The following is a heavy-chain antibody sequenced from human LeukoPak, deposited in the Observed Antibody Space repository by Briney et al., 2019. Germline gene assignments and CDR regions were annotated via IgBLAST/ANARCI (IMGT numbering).Heavy chain of an antibody. CDR1: GGSFSGYY. V-gene: IGHV4-34*01. CDR3: ARRRQYNSSLFWNFDL. D-gene: IGHD1-1*01. J-gene: IGHJ2*01. Sequence: PSETLSLTCAVYGGSFSGYYWSWIRQPPGKGLEWIGEINHSGNTNYNPPLKSRVTISVDTSKNQFSLKLTSVTAADTAVYYCARRRQYNSSLFWNFDLWGRGTLVTVSS. CDR2: INHSGNT.